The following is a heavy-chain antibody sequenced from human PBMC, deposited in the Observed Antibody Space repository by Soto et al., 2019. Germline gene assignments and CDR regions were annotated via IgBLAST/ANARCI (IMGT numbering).Heavy chain of an antibody. CDR1: GGSISSGGYY. V-gene: IGHV4-31*01. CDR2: IYYSGST. J-gene: IGHJ4*02. CDR3: ARGSYYEFWLGRVPTFDY. D-gene: IGHD3-3*01. Sequence: QVQLQESGPGLVKPSQTLSLTCTVSGGSISSGGYYWSWNRKHPGKGLEWIGNIYYSGSTYYNPSTNSPVTISGDTTKNKFSLKRSSVTAADTAGYYCARGSYYEFWLGRVPTFDYWGQGTLVTVSS.